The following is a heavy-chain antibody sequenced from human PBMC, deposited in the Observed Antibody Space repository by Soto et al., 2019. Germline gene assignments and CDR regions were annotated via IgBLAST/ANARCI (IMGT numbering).Heavy chain of an antibody. CDR3: AKAVRFGELLDWFDP. Sequence: QVQLQESGPGLVKPSQTLSLTCAVSGGSITGRDYYWSWIRQHPGKGLEWIGYIYYSGSTYYNPSLTSRVTISLDTCKNQFSLKLSSVTAADTAVYYCAKAVRFGELLDWFDPWGQGTLVTVSS. V-gene: IGHV4-31*11. CDR2: IYYSGST. CDR1: GGSITGRDYY. J-gene: IGHJ5*02. D-gene: IGHD3-10*01.